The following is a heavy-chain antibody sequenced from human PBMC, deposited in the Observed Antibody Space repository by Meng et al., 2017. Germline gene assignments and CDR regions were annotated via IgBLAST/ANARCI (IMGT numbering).Heavy chain of an antibody. Sequence: GESLMISCAASGFTFDDDAMHWVRQTPGKGLEWVSGISWNSGSIGYADSVKGRFTISRDNAKNSLYLQMNSLRAEATALYYCAKDMAAATIYYFDYWGQGTLVTVSS. D-gene: IGHD6-13*01. CDR1: GFTFDDDA. J-gene: IGHJ4*02. CDR3: AKDMAAATIYYFDY. CDR2: ISWNSGSI. V-gene: IGHV3-9*01.